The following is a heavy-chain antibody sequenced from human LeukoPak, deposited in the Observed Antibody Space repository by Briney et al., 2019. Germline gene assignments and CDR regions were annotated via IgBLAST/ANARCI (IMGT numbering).Heavy chain of an antibody. V-gene: IGHV3-23*01. D-gene: IGHD2-2*01. Sequence: AGGSLRLSCAASGFTFSSYAMSWVRQAPGKGLEWVSAISGSGGSAYYADSVKGRFTISRDNSKNTLYLQMNSLRAEDTAVYYCAKLVVPAATPLDYWGQGTLVTVSS. CDR3: AKLVVPAATPLDY. J-gene: IGHJ4*02. CDR2: ISGSGGSA. CDR1: GFTFSSYA.